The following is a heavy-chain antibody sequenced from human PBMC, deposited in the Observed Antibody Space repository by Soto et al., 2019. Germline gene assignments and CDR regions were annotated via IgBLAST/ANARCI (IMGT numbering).Heavy chain of an antibody. CDR3: ARAVRTASDYYSYMDV. J-gene: IGHJ6*03. CDR2: INPNSGGT. CDR1: GYTFTGYY. Sequence: ASVKVSCKASGYTFTGYYMHWVRQAPGQGLEWMGWINPNSGGTNYAQKFQGWVTMTRDTSISTAYMELSRLRSDDTAVYYCARAVRTASDYYSYMDVWGKGTTVTVSS. D-gene: IGHD2-21*02. V-gene: IGHV1-2*04.